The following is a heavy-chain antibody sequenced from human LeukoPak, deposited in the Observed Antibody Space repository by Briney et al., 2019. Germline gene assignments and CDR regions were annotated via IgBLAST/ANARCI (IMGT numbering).Heavy chain of an antibody. Sequence: SGGSLRLSCAASGFTFSSYAMHWVRQAPGKGLEWVAVISYDGSNKYYADSVKGRFTISRDNSKNTLYLQMNSLRAEDTAVYYCARDGNYDFWSGYFPYYYYYGMDVWGQGTTVTVSS. CDR3: ARDGNYDFWSGYFPYYYYYGMDV. CDR2: ISYDGSNK. D-gene: IGHD3-3*01. V-gene: IGHV3-30-3*01. CDR1: GFTFSSYA. J-gene: IGHJ6*02.